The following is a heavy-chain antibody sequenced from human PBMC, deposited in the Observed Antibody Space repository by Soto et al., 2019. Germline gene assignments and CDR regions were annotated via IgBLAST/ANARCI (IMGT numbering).Heavy chain of an antibody. Sequence: KISCEGSGYSYTSYGGSWLRQTPGQGLEWMGWISAYNGNTNYAQKFQGRVTMTTDTSTSTAYMELRSLISDDTAVYYWARDAIAAAAKNPYWGQGTLVTVSP. CDR2: ISAYNGNT. CDR1: GYSYTSYG. CDR3: ARDAIAAAAKNPY. J-gene: IGHJ4*02. V-gene: IGHV1-18*01. D-gene: IGHD6-13*01.